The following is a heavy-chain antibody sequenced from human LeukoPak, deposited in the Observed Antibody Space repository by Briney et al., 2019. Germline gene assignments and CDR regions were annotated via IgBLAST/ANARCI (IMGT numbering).Heavy chain of an antibody. V-gene: IGHV4-59*01. CDR2: IYYVGIT. CDR1: GGSISTYY. D-gene: IGHD3-10*01. Sequence: PSETLSITCTVSGGSISTYYWSWLRQPPGKRLEWIGHIYYVGITNYNPSLKSRVTISVDASKNQFSLKLTSVTAADTAVYYCARYRGLWFGESNRYYYHYIDVCGKGTTVTVSS. CDR3: ARYRGLWFGESNRYYYHYIDV. J-gene: IGHJ6*03.